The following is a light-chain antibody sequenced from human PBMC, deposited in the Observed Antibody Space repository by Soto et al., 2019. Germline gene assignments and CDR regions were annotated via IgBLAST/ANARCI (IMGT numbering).Light chain of an antibody. CDR1: SSDVGGYNY. Sequence: QSALTQPASVSGSXGXXXTISCTGTSSDVGGYNYVSWYQQHPGKAPKLMIYEVSKRPSGVPDRFSGSKSGNTASLTVSGLQAEDEADYYCNSYAGSNNGVFGGGTQLTVL. CDR2: EVS. CDR3: NSYAGSNNGV. V-gene: IGLV2-8*01. J-gene: IGLJ3*02.